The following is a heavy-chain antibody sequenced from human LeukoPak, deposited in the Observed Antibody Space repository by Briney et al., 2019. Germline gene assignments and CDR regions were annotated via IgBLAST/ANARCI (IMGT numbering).Heavy chain of an antibody. CDR2: IYYSGST. CDR1: GYSISSGYY. J-gene: IGHJ3*02. D-gene: IGHD6-19*01. Sequence: SETLSLTCTVSGYSISSGYYWGWIRQPPGKGLEWIGSIYYSGSTYYNPSLKSRVTISVDTSKNQFSLKLSSVTAADTAVYYCARDPRIRVAGALGAFDIWGQGTMVTVSS. V-gene: IGHV4-38-2*02. CDR3: ARDPRIRVAGALGAFDI.